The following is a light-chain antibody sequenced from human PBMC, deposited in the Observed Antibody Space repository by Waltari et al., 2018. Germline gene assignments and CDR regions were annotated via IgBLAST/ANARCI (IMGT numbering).Light chain of an antibody. Sequence: QSVLTQPPSVSGAPGQRVTISCTGSSPNIGAGYDVPWYQQLPGTAHKLLIYGNSNRPSGVPDRFSGSKSGTSASLAITGLQAEDEADYYCQAYDNSLTGSEVFGGGTKLTVL. CDR3: QAYDNSLTGSEV. CDR2: GNS. V-gene: IGLV1-40*01. J-gene: IGLJ3*02. CDR1: SPNIGAGYD.